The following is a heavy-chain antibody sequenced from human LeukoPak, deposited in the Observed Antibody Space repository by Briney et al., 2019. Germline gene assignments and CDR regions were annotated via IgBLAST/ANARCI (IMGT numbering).Heavy chain of an antibody. J-gene: IGHJ2*01. CDR1: GGSFSGYC. CDR2: INHSGST. D-gene: IGHD1-1*01. CDR3: ARGTGTFDL. Sequence: SETLSLTCAVYGGSFSGYCWSWIRQPPGKGLEWIGEINHSGSTNYNPSLKSRVTISVATSKNQFSLKLSSVTAADTAVYYCARGTGTFDLWGRGTLVTVSS. V-gene: IGHV4-34*01.